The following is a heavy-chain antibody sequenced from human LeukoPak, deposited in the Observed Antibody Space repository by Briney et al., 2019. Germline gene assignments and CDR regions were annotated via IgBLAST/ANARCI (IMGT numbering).Heavy chain of an antibody. CDR1: GFTFSSYG. V-gene: IGHV3-30*18. CDR3: AKECEMARNKDKAMVGFDY. Sequence: GGSLRLSCAASGFTFSSYGMHWVRQAPGKGLEWVAVISYDGSNKYYADSVKGRFTISRDNSKNTLYLQMNSLRAEDTAVYYCAKECEMARNKDKAMVGFDYWGQGTLVTVSS. CDR2: ISYDGSNK. J-gene: IGHJ4*02. D-gene: IGHD5-18*01.